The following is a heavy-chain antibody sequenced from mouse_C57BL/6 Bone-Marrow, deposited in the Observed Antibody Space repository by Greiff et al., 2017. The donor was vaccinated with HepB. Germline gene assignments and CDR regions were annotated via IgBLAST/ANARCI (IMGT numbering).Heavy chain of an antibody. CDR1: GFTFSSYA. V-gene: IGHV5-4*01. J-gene: IGHJ2*01. Sequence: DVHLVESGGGLVKPGGSLKLSCAASGFTFSSYAMSWVRQTPEKRLEWVATISDGGSYTYYPDNVKGRFTISRDNAKNNLYLQMSHLKSEDTAMYYCARDRNYPFYFDYWGQGTTLTVSS. CDR3: ARDRNYPFYFDY. CDR2: ISDGGSYT. D-gene: IGHD1-1*01.